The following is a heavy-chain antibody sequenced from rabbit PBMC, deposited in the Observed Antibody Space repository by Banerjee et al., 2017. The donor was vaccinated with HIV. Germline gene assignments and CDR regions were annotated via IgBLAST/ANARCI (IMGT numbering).Heavy chain of an antibody. Sequence: QSLEESGGDLVKPGASLTLTCTASGFSFSSSYWICWVRQAPGKGLEWIACIYAGDGKIYYASWAKGRFTISRTSSTTVTLQMTSLTVADTATHFCATSTMTMVGLDLWGPGTLVTVS. CDR2: IYAGDGKI. CDR3: ATSTMTMVGLDL. V-gene: IGHV1S40*01. J-gene: IGHJ3*01. D-gene: IGHD2-1*01. CDR1: GFSFSSSYW.